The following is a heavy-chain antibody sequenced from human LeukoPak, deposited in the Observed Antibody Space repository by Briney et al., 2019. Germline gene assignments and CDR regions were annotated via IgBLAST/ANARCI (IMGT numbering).Heavy chain of an antibody. J-gene: IGHJ5*02. CDR3: AREGGSGPYDYPWFDP. Sequence: SETLSLTCAVYGGSFSGYYWSWIRQPPGKGLEWIGYIYYSGSTNYNPSLKSRVTISVDTSKNQFSLKLSSVTAADTAVYYCAREGGSGPYDYPWFDPWGQGTLVTVSS. CDR2: IYYSGST. CDR1: GGSFSGYY. D-gene: IGHD3-16*01. V-gene: IGHV4-59*01.